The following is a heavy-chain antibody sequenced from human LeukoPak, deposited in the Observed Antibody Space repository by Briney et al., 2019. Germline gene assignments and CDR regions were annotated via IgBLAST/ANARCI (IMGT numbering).Heavy chain of an antibody. Sequence: SETLSLTCAVYGVSFSGYYWSWIRQPPGKGLEWIGEINHSGSTNYNPSLKSRVTISVDTSKNQFSLKLSSVTAADTAVYYCASYTAGGGGLDYWGQGTLVTVSS. CDR2: INHSGST. CDR3: ASYTAGGGGLDY. J-gene: IGHJ4*02. CDR1: GVSFSGYY. V-gene: IGHV4-34*01. D-gene: IGHD5-18*01.